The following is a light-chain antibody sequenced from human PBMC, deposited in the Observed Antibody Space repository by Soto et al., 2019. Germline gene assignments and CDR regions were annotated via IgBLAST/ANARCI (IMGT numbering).Light chain of an antibody. J-gene: IGKJ1*01. CDR1: QSVLYSSNNKNY. CDR2: WAS. Sequence: DIVMTQSPDSLAVSLGERATINCKSSQSVLYSSNNKNYLAWYQQKPGQPPKLLIYWASTRESGVPDRFSGSGSGTDFTLTITSMPAQDVAVYYCQQYYSTLWTFGQGTNVDIK. V-gene: IGKV4-1*01. CDR3: QQYYSTLWT.